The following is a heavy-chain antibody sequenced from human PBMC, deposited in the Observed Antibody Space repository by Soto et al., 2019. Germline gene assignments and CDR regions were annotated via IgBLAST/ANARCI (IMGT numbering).Heavy chain of an antibody. CDR3: ARESSAWPNYFDS. D-gene: IGHD6-19*01. V-gene: IGHV3-23*01. J-gene: IGHJ4*02. Sequence: GSLRLSCVASGFSISTHALTWVRQAPGKGLEWVSSFSGRSGDTYYAASVKGRFTISGDSSKNTVILQMNNLRADDMALYYCARESSAWPNYFDSWGQGLQVTVYS. CDR1: GFSISTHA. CDR2: FSGRSGDT.